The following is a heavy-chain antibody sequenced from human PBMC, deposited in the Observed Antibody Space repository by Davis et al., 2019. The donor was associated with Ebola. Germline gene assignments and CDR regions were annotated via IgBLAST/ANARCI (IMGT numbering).Heavy chain of an antibody. CDR1: GFTFSSSA. Sequence: GESLKISCVTSGFTFSSSAMNWVRQAPGKGLEWVSAISGSGGSTYYADSVKGRFTISRDNSKNTLYLQMNSLRAEDTAVYYCAKQKAVPQLDYWGQGTLVTVSS. D-gene: IGHD6-19*01. J-gene: IGHJ4*02. CDR3: AKQKAVPQLDY. V-gene: IGHV3-23*01. CDR2: ISGSGGST.